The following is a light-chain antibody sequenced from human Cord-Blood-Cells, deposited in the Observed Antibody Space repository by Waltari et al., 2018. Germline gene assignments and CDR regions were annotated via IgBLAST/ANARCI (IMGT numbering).Light chain of an antibody. Sequence: HSVLPPPPSAPGTPGQWATIPCSGITSHLGLNLVNWYQQPPVTDPNLLIYSNNQRPSGVPDRFSGSRSGTSASLPISGLQSEEEADYYCAAWDDSLNGWVFGGGTKLTVL. J-gene: IGLJ3*02. V-gene: IGLV1-44*01. CDR3: AAWDDSLNGWV. CDR2: SNN. CDR1: TSHLGLNL.